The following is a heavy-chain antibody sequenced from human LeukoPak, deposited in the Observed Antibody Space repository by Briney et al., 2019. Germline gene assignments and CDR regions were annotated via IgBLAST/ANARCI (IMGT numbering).Heavy chain of an antibody. J-gene: IGHJ4*02. CDR3: ASLAVAGDYFDY. V-gene: IGHV3-48*03. CDR2: ISSSGSTI. CDR1: GFTFSSYE. D-gene: IGHD6-19*01. Sequence: GGSLRLSCAASGFTFSSYEMNWVRQAPGKGLEWVSYISSSGSTIYYADSVKGRFTISRDNAKNSLYLQMNSLRAEDRAVYYCASLAVAGDYFDYWGQGTLVTVSS.